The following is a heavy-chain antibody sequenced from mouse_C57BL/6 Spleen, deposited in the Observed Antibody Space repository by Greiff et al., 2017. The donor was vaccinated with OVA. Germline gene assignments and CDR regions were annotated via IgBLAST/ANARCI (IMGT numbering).Heavy chain of an antibody. CDR3: ARETTVVADYFDY. D-gene: IGHD1-1*01. CDR1: GYTFTDYY. J-gene: IGHJ2*01. V-gene: IGHV1-26*01. Sequence: EVQLQQSGPELVKPGASVKISCKASGYTFTDYYMNWVKQSHGKSLEWIGDINPNNGGTSYNQKFKGKATLTVDKSSSTAYMELRSLTSEDSAVYYCARETTVVADYFDYWGQGTTLTVSS. CDR2: INPNNGGT.